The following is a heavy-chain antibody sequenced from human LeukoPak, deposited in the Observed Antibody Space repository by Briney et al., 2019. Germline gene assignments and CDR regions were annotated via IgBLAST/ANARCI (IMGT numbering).Heavy chain of an antibody. V-gene: IGHV3-30*02. Sequence: GVSATLFCTASGFTFRIYGMHWVRQAPGKGLEGVVFIRYDGSNKYYADSVKGRFTLSRDNSKNTLYLQMNSLRAEDTAVYYCAKSRDGYSFNDYWGQGTLVTVSS. CDR3: AKSRDGYSFNDY. CDR2: IRYDGSNK. CDR1: GFTFRIYG. J-gene: IGHJ4*02. D-gene: IGHD5-24*01.